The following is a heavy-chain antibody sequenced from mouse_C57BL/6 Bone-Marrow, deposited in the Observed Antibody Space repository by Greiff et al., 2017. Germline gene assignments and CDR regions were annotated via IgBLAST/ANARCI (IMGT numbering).Heavy chain of an antibody. J-gene: IGHJ1*03. CDR2: ISSGGSYT. D-gene: IGHD1-1*01. V-gene: IGHV5-6*01. CDR3: ARQGYYCGSDWYFDV. Sequence: EVKLMESGGDLVKPGGSLKLSCAASGFTFSSYGMSWVRQTPDKRLEWVATISSGGSYTYYPDSVKGRFTIARDNAKNTLYLQMSSLKSEDTAMYYCARQGYYCGSDWYFDVWGTGTTVNVSS. CDR1: GFTFSSYG.